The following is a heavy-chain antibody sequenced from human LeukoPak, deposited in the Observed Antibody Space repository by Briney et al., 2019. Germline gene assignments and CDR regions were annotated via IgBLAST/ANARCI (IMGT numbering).Heavy chain of an antibody. CDR1: GFTFSSYS. D-gene: IGHD2-15*01. CDR2: ISSSSSYI. V-gene: IGHV3-21*04. J-gene: IGHJ6*04. Sequence: PGGSLRLSCAASGFTFSSYSMNWVCQAPGKGLEWVSSISSSSSYIYYADSVKGRFTISRDNSKNTLYLQMYSRRAEDTAVYYCRAKLGDCSGGSCYAGPHNYYYGMDVWGKGTTVTVSS. CDR3: RAKLGDCSGGSCYAGPHNYYYGMDV.